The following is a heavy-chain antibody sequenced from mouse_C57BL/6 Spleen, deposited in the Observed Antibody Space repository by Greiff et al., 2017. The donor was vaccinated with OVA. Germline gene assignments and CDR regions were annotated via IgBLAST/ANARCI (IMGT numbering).Heavy chain of an antibody. CDR2: INPNNGGT. J-gene: IGHJ4*01. CDR1: GYTFTDYN. D-gene: IGHD1-1*01. V-gene: IGHV1-18*01. CDR3: ARHEYGSSPYYAMDY. Sequence: EVQLQQSGPELVKPGASVKISCKASGYTFTDYNMAWVKQSHGKSLEWIGDINPNNGGTIYNQKFKGKATLTVDKSSSTAYMELRSLTSEDTAVYYCARHEYGSSPYYAMDYWGQGTSVTVSS.